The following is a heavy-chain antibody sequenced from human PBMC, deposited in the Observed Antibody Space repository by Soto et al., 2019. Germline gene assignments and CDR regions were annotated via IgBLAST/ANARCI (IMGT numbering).Heavy chain of an antibody. J-gene: IGHJ4*02. CDR2: IITILGIA. D-gene: IGHD6-13*01. CDR1: GDTFSRYT. Sequence: GASVKVSCKASGDTFSRYTISWVRQAPGQGLEWMGRIITILGIANYAQKFQGRVTITADKSTSTAYMELSSLRSEDTAVYYCARNPPSSSWYYFDYWGQGTLVTVSS. V-gene: IGHV1-69*02. CDR3: ARNPPSSSWYYFDY.